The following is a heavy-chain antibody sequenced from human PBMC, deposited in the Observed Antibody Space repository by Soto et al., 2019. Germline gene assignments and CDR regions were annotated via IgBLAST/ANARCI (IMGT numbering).Heavy chain of an antibody. V-gene: IGHV1-69*02. J-gene: IGHJ5*02. CDR3: ARTERTYGSGSYYNEGWFDP. Sequence: ASVKVSCKASGGTFSSYTISWVRQAPGQGLEWMGRIIPILGIANYAQKFQGRVTITADKSTSTAYMELSSLRSEDTAVYYCARTERTYGSGSYYNEGWFDPWGQGTLVTVSS. CDR2: IIPILGIA. D-gene: IGHD3-10*01. CDR1: GGTFSSYT.